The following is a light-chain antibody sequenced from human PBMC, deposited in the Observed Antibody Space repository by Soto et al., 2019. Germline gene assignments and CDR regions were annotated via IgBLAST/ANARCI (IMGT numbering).Light chain of an antibody. CDR1: SSDIGNFDY. J-gene: IGLJ1*01. CDR3: SSHTSSGTRYV. V-gene: IGLV2-14*03. Sequence: QSALTQPASVSGSPGQSITISCTGASSDIGNFDYVSWYQHHAGKAPKLMIYDVSHRPSGVSNRFSGPKSGNTASLTIAGLQAEDEADYYCSSHTSSGTRYVFGTGTKLTVL. CDR2: DVS.